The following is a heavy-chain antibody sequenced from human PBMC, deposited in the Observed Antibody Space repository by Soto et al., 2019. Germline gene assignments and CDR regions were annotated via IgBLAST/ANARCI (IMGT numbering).Heavy chain of an antibody. CDR3: ARQFHDNSGGGYYYYGLDV. CDR2: IYPADSDT. CDR1: GYSFSNCW. V-gene: IGHV5-51*01. J-gene: IGHJ6*02. Sequence: PGESLKISCKGSGYSFSNCWIAWVRQMPGKGLEWMGIIYPADSDTRYSPSFQGQVTISADKYISTAYLQWSSLKASDTAMYYCARQFHDNSGGGYYYYGLDVWGLGTTVTVSS. D-gene: IGHD2-15*01.